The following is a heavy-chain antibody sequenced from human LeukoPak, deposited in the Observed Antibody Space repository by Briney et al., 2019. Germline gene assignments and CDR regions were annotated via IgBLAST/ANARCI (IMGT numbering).Heavy chain of an antibody. J-gene: IGHJ3*02. D-gene: IGHD4-17*01. Sequence: TPSETLSLTCAVYGGSFSGYYWSWIRQPPGKGLEWIGEINHSGSTNYNPSLKSRVTISVDTSKNQFSLKLSSVTAADTAVYYCAMRGDYLGYDAFDIWGQGTMVTVSS. CDR2: INHSGST. V-gene: IGHV4-34*01. CDR1: GGSFSGYY. CDR3: AMRGDYLGYDAFDI.